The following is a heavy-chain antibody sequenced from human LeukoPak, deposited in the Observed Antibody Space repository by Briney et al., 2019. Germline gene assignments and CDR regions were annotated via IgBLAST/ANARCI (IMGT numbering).Heavy chain of an antibody. V-gene: IGHV4-59*01. Sequence: SETLSLTCTVSGGSISSYYWSWNRQPPGKGLEWIGYIYYSGSTNYNPSLKSRVTISVDTSKNQFSLKLSSVTAADTAVYYCAAYDSSGYYWGQGTLVTVSS. CDR3: AAYDSSGYY. J-gene: IGHJ4*02. D-gene: IGHD3-22*01. CDR1: GGSISSYY. CDR2: IYYSGST.